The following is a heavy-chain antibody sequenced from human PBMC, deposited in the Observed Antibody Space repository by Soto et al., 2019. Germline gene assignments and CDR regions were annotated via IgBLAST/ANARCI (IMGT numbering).Heavy chain of an antibody. Sequence: QVQLVQSGAEVKKPGASVKVSCKASGYTFTSYAMHWVRQSPGQRLEWMGWINAGNGNTKYSQKFQGRVTSTRDTTGRTANLELSSLRAEDTAVYDCARRRSGYPLDYWGQGTLVTVAS. CDR2: INAGNGNT. CDR1: GYTFTSYA. D-gene: IGHD3-3*01. J-gene: IGHJ4*02. V-gene: IGHV1-3*01. CDR3: ARRRSGYPLDY.